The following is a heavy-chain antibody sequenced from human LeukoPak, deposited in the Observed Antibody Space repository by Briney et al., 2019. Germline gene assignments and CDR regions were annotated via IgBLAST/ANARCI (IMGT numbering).Heavy chain of an antibody. CDR1: GGTFSSYA. V-gene: IGHV1-69*13. CDR3: ARDGIAAAGHFDY. D-gene: IGHD6-13*01. J-gene: IGHJ4*02. CDR2: IIPIFGTA. Sequence: SVKVSCKASGGTFSSYAISWVREAPGQGLEWMGGIIPIFGTANYAQKFQGRVTITAHESTSTAYMELSSLRSEDTAVYHCARDGIAAAGHFDYWGQGTLVPVSS.